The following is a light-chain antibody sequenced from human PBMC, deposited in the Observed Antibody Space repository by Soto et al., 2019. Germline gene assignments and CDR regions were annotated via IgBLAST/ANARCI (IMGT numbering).Light chain of an antibody. CDR2: DVS. CDR1: SSDVGGYNY. CDR3: SSYTSSSTVV. Sequence: QYALTQPASVSGSPRQSITISCTGTSSDVGGYNYVSWYQQHPGKAPKLMIYDVSNRPSGVSNRFSGSKSGNTASLTISGLQAEDEADYYCSSYTSSSTVVFGGGTKLTVL. J-gene: IGLJ2*01. V-gene: IGLV2-14*01.